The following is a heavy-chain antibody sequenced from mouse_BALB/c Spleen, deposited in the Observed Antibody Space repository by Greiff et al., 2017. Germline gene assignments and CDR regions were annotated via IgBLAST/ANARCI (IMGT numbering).Heavy chain of an antibody. CDR3: ARGYYASYFDV. Sequence: EVQVVESGGGLVKPGGSLKLSCAASGFTFSSYAMSWVRQTPEKRLEWVASISSGGSTYYPDSVKGRFTISRDNARNILYLQMSSLRSEDTAMYYCARGYYASYFDVWGAGTTVTVSS. CDR2: ISSGGST. V-gene: IGHV5-6-5*01. D-gene: IGHD1-1*01. CDR1: GFTFSSYA. J-gene: IGHJ1*01.